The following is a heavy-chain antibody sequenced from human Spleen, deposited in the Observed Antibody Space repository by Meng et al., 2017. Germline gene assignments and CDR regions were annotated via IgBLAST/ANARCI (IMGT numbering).Heavy chain of an antibody. CDR3: AISFHHNPSNLGELSS. Sequence: SLKISCAASGFTFNDYAMHWVRQGPGKGLEWVSGISWDSGDIDYADSVKGRFTISRDNAKNYLFLQMASLRTEDTAFYYCAISFHHNPSNLGELSSWGQGTLVTVSS. CDR2: ISWDSGDI. D-gene: IGHD3-16*02. V-gene: IGHV3-9*01. J-gene: IGHJ4*02. CDR1: GFTFNDYA.